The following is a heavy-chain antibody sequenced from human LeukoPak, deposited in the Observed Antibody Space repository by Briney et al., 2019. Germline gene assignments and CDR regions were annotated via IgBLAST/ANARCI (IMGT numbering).Heavy chain of an antibody. CDR3: ARELSGFQL. CDR1: GGSISSGSYY. V-gene: IGHV4-61*02. J-gene: IGHJ4*02. D-gene: IGHD3-22*01. Sequence: PSETLSLTCTVSGGSISSGSYYWSWVRQPAGKGLEWIGGIYTSGSTNYNPSLKSRVTISVDTSKNQFSLKLSAVTAADTAVYYCARELSGFQLWSQGTLVTVSS. CDR2: IYTSGST.